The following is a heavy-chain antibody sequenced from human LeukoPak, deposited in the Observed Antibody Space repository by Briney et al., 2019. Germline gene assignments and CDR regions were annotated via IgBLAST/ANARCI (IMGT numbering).Heavy chain of an antibody. Sequence: ASVKVSCKVSGYTLTELSMHWVRQAPGKGLEWMGGFDPEDGETIYAQKFQGRVTMTEDTSTDTAHMELSSLRSEDTAVYYCATADGYGSGSYLFDYWGQGTLVTVSS. CDR2: FDPEDGET. CDR3: ATADGYGSGSYLFDY. J-gene: IGHJ4*02. V-gene: IGHV1-24*01. CDR1: GYTLTELS. D-gene: IGHD3-10*01.